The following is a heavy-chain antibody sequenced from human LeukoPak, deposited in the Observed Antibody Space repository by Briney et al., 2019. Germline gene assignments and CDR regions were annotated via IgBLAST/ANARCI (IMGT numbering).Heavy chain of an antibody. V-gene: IGHV4-39*01. D-gene: IGHD3/OR15-3a*01. CDR2: IYYTGNT. CDR3: ARQTGSGLFTLP. J-gene: IGHJ4*02. Sequence: SETLSLTCTVSGFSISSSNSYWGWIRQPPGKGLAWIGSIYYTGNTYYNASLKSRVTISIDTSKNQISLRLTSVTATDTAMYYCARQTGSGLFTLPGGQGTLVTVSS. CDR1: GFSISSSNSY.